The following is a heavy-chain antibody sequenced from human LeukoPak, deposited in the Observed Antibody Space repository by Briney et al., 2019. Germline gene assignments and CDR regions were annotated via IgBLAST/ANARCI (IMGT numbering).Heavy chain of an antibody. V-gene: IGHV3-48*03. J-gene: IGHJ4*02. CDR1: GFTFSAFE. Sequence: PGRSLRLSCAASGFTFSAFEMNLVRQAPGKGLEWLSYISGSGGNTLYAASVKGRFTIYRDNAKNSLYLQMNSLRVEDTAVYYCVRVYCSSTSCSDYFDYWGQGSLVTVSS. D-gene: IGHD2-2*01. CDR3: VRVYCSSTSCSDYFDY. CDR2: ISGSGGNT.